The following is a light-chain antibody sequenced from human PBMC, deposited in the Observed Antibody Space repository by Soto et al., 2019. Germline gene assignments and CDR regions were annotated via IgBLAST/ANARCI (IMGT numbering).Light chain of an antibody. J-gene: IGKJ1*01. CDR2: GAS. CDR3: QQYDNWPWT. V-gene: IGKV3-15*01. CDR1: QTVRNN. Sequence: EIVLTQSPASLSLSPGERATLACRSSQTVRNNYLAWYQQKPGQAPRLLIHGASTRAPGFPARFSGSGSGTDFTLTISSLQSEDFAVYYCQQYDNWPWTFGQGTKVDI.